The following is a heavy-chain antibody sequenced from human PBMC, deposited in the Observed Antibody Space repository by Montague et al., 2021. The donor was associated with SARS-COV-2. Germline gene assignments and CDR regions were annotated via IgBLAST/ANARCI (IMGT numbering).Heavy chain of an antibody. D-gene: IGHD4-23*01. J-gene: IGHJ4*02. V-gene: IGHV4-34*01. Sequence: SETLSLTCAVYGGSFSGYYWTWIRQSPGKGLEWIAGINHSGTTNYNFNPSPRSRVTISVDTSKSQFSLKLSSVTAADTGVYYCARWDPQTLTLIGLRGKSASDYWGQGTLVTVSS. CDR3: ARWDPQTLTLIGLRGKSASDY. CDR2: INHSGTT. CDR1: GGSFSGYY.